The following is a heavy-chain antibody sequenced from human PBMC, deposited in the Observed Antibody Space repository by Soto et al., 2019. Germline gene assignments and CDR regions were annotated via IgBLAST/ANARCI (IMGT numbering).Heavy chain of an antibody. D-gene: IGHD3-22*01. V-gene: IGHV4-34*01. CDR1: GGSFCGYY. Sequence: PSETLSLTCAVYGGSFCGYYWSWIRQPPGKGLEWIGEINHSGSTNYNPSLKSRVTISVDTSKNQFSLKLSSVTAADTAVYYCARSYDSSGYLPFDYWGQGTLVTVSS. CDR2: INHSGST. CDR3: ARSYDSSGYLPFDY. J-gene: IGHJ4*02.